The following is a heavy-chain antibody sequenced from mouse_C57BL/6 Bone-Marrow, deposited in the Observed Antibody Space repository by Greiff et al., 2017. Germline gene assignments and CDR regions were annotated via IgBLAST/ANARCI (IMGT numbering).Heavy chain of an antibody. D-gene: IGHD4-1*01. V-gene: IGHV5-2*03. Sequence: EVKVEESGGGLVQPGESLKLSCEANEYEFPSHDMSWVRKTPEKRLELVAAINSDGGSTYYPDTMERRFIISRDKTKKTLYLQMSSLRSEDTALYYCARHAHWAWFAYWGQGTLVTVSA. CDR3: ARHAHWAWFAY. CDR2: INSDGGST. J-gene: IGHJ3*01. CDR1: EYEFPSHD.